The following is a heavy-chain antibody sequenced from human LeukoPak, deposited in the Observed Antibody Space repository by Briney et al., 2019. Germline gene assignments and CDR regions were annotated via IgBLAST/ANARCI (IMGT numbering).Heavy chain of an antibody. D-gene: IGHD6-19*01. CDR1: GGSFSGYY. V-gene: IGHV4-34*01. CDR2: INHSGST. CDR3: ARHQGYSSGWYGFAGNYYYYMDV. Sequence: PSETLSLTCAVYGGSFSGYYWSWIRQPPGKGLEWIGEINHSGSTNYNPSLKSRVTISVDTSKNQFSLKLSSVTAADTAVYYCARHQGYSSGWYGFAGNYYYYMDVWGKGTTVTISS. J-gene: IGHJ6*03.